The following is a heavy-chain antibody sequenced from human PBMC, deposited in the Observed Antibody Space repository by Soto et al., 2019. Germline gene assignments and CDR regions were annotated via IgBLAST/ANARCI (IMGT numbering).Heavy chain of an antibody. CDR3: ARHNRNNWNDHGFDY. V-gene: IGHV4-34*01. Sequence: SETLSLTCAVYGGSFSGYYWSWIRQPPGKGLEWIGEINHSGSTNYNPSLKSRVTITVDTSKNQFSLKLSSVTAADTAVFYCARHNRNNWNDHGFDYWGQGTLVTVSS. J-gene: IGHJ4*02. D-gene: IGHD1-20*01. CDR1: GGSFSGYY. CDR2: INHSGST.